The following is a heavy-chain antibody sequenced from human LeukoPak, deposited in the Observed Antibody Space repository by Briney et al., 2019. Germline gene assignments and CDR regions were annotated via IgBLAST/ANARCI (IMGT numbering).Heavy chain of an antibody. CDR3: ARDRLVLRPRSSSDY. D-gene: IGHD6-6*01. CDR1: GFTFSTYS. V-gene: IGHV3-21*01. J-gene: IGHJ4*02. CDR2: ITSSSSYI. Sequence: PGGPLRLSCAASGFTFSTYSMNWVRQAPGKGLEWVSSITSSSSYIYYADSVKGRFTISTDDAKNSLYLQMNSLGAEDTAIYYCARDRLVLRPRSSSDYWGQGTLVTVSS.